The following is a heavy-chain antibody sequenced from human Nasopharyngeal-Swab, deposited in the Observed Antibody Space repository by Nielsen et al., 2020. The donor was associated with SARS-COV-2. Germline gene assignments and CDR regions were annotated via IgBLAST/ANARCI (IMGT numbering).Heavy chain of an antibody. CDR1: GFTFDDYA. CDR2: ISGDGGST. V-gene: IGHV3-43*02. CDR3: AKDIQNIVVVPAAIAGTPDV. J-gene: IGHJ6*04. Sequence: LSLTCAASGFTFDDYAMHWVRQAPGKGLEWVSLISGDGGSTYYADSVKGRFTISRDNSKNSLYLQMNSLRTEDTALYYCAKDIQNIVVVPAAIAGTPDVWGKGTTVTVSS. D-gene: IGHD2-2*02.